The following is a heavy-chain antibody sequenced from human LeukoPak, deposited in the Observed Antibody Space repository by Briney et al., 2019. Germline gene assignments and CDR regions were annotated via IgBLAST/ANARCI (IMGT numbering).Heavy chain of an antibody. D-gene: IGHD6-19*01. V-gene: IGHV1-18*01. Sequence: ASVKVSCKASGYTFTSYGISWVRQAPGQGLEWMGWISAYNGNTNYAQKLQGRVTMTTDTSTSTAYMELRSLRSDDTAVYYCARGIAVAGKRGGYYYYYYTDVWGKGTSVTVSS. CDR2: ISAYNGNT. CDR3: ARGIAVAGKRGGYYYYYYTDV. CDR1: GYTFTSYG. J-gene: IGHJ6*03.